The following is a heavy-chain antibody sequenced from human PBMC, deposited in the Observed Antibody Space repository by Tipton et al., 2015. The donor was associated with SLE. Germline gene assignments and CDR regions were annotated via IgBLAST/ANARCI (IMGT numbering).Heavy chain of an antibody. J-gene: IGHJ6*02. V-gene: IGHV4-59*08. CDR2: ISDGGGT. D-gene: IGHD2-21*02. CDR1: GGSISGYY. Sequence: TLSLTCTVSGGSISGYYCSWFRQAPGKGPEWIGYISDGGGTNYNPSLKSRVTISVDPAKNQFSLKLTSVTAADTAVYYCARGMVTWRGAILGVDVWGQGTTVNVSS. CDR3: ARGMVTWRGAILGVDV.